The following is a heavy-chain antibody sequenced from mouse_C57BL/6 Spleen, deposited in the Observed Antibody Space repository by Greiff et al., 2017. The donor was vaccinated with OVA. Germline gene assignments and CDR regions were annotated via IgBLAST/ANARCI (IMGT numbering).Heavy chain of an antibody. D-gene: IGHD2-5*01. CDR2: IDPSDSET. J-gene: IGHJ3*01. CDR3: ARLCYYSNYSFAY. CDR1: GYTFTSYW. V-gene: IGHV1-52*01. Sequence: QVQLQQPGAELVRPGSSVKLSCKASGYTFTSYWLHWVKQRPIQGLEWIGNIDPSDSETHYNQKFKDKATLTVDKSSSTAYMQLSSLTSDDSAVYYCARLCYYSNYSFAYWGQGTLVTVSA.